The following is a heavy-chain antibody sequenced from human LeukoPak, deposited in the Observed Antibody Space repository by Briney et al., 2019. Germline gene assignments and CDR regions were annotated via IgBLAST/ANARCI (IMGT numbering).Heavy chain of an antibody. CDR3: ARRKNTIFGVVTYYFDY. Sequence: GGSLRLSCAASGFTFSSYGMHWVRQAPGKGLEWVSSISSSSSYIYYADSVKGRFTISRDNAKNSLYLQMNSLRAEDTAVYYCARRKNTIFGVVTYYFDYWGQGTLVTVSS. V-gene: IGHV3-21*01. CDR2: ISSSSSYI. CDR1: GFTFSSYG. D-gene: IGHD3-3*01. J-gene: IGHJ4*02.